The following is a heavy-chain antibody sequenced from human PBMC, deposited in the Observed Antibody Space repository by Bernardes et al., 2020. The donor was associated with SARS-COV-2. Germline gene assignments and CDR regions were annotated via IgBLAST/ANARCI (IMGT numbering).Heavy chain of an antibody. V-gene: IGHV4-59*08. Sequence: SETLSLTCTVSGGSISSYYWSWIRQPPGKGLEWIGYIYYSGSTNYNPSLKSRVTISVDTSKNQFSLKLSSVTAADTAVYYCARVRKYCSGGSCSVWFDPWGQGTLVTVSS. CDR1: GGSISSYY. CDR3: ARVRKYCSGGSCSVWFDP. CDR2: IYYSGST. J-gene: IGHJ5*02. D-gene: IGHD2-15*01.